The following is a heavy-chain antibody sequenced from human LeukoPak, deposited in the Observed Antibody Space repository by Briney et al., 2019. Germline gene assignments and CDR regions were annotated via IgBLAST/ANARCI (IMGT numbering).Heavy chain of an antibody. D-gene: IGHD4-17*01. CDR3: ARGYGDFAPGAFDI. V-gene: IGHV3-23*01. CDR2: ISGSGGST. Sequence: AGGSLRLSCAASGFTFSSYAMSWVRQAPGKGLEWVSAISGSGGSTYYADSVKGRFTISRENAKNSLYLQMNSLRAGDTAVYYCARGYGDFAPGAFDIWGQGTMVTVSS. J-gene: IGHJ3*02. CDR1: GFTFSSYA.